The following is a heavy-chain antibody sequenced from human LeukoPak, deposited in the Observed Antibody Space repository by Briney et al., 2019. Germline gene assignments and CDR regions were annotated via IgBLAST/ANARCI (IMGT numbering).Heavy chain of an antibody. CDR2: INPSGGST. D-gene: IGHD3-22*01. CDR3: ARVSAHGPYDRGSFDY. Sequence: ASVKVSCKASGGTFSSYAISWVRQAPGQGLEWMGIINPSGGSTSYAQKFQGRVTMTRDTSTSTVYMELSSLRSEDTAVYYCARVSAHGPYDRGSFDYWGQGTLVTVSS. CDR1: GGTFSSYA. J-gene: IGHJ4*02. V-gene: IGHV1-46*01.